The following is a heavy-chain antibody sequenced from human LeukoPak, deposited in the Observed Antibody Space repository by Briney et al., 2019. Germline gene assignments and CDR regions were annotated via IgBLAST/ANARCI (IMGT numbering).Heavy chain of an antibody. CDR1: GGSISSYY. D-gene: IGHD5-18*01. V-gene: IGHV4-59*01. J-gene: IGHJ2*01. CDR3: ARDKDPWGYSYGRFDL. Sequence: SETLSLTCTVSGGSISSYYWSWIRQPPGKGLEWIGYIYYSGSTNYNPSLKSRDTISVDTSKNQFSLKLSSVTAADTAVYYCARDKDPWGYSYGRFDLWGRGTLVTVSS. CDR2: IYYSGST.